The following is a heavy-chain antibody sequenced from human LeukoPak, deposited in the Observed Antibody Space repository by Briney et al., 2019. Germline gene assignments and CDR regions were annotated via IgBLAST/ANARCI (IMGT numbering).Heavy chain of an antibody. D-gene: IGHD3-3*01. CDR2: ISAYNGNT. CDR3: AKDPLPVTIFGVGEDWFDP. J-gene: IGHJ5*02. Sequence: ASVKVSCKASGYTFTSYGISWVRQAPGQGLEWMGWISAYNGNTNYAQKLQGRVTMTTDTSTSTAYMELRSLRSDDTAVYYCAKDPLPVTIFGVGEDWFDPWGQGTLVTVSS. V-gene: IGHV1-18*01. CDR1: GYTFTSYG.